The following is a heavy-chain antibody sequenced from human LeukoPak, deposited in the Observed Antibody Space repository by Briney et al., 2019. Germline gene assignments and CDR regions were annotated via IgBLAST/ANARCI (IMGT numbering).Heavy chain of an antibody. V-gene: IGHV1-69*04. J-gene: IGHJ3*02. CDR1: GGTFSSYA. D-gene: IGHD3-10*01. Sequence: ASVKVSCKASGGTFSSYAISWVRQAPGQGLEWMGRIIPILGIANYAQKFQGRVTITADKSTSTAYMELSSLRSEDTAVYYCAKSWRSRRLLWFGGAGAFDIWGQGTMVTVSS. CDR2: IIPILGIA. CDR3: AKSWRSRRLLWFGGAGAFDI.